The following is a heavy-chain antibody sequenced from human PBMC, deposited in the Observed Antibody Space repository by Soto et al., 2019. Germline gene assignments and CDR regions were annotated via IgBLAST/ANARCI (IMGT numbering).Heavy chain of an antibody. V-gene: IGHV3-66*01. CDR1: GFTVSSNC. Sequence: EVQLVESGGGLVQPGGSLRLSCAASGFTVSSNCMSWVRQAPGKGLEWVSVIYSGGSTYYADSVKGRFTISRDNSKNTLYLQMTSLRAEDTAVYYCARDRIPTGMDVWGQGTTVTVSS. CDR3: ARDRIPTGMDV. CDR2: IYSGGST. J-gene: IGHJ6*02.